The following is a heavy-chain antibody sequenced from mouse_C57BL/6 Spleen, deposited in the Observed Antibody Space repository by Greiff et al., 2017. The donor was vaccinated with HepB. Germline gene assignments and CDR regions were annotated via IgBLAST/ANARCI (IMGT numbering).Heavy chain of an antibody. D-gene: IGHD1-1*01. CDR3: ARRDYYGSSVWYFDV. CDR2: IYPGDGDT. Sequence: QVQLKQSGPELVKPGASVKISCKASGYAFSSSWMNWVKQRPGKGLEWIGRIYPGDGDTNYNGKFKGKATLTADKSSSTAYMQLSSLTSEDSAVYFCARRDYYGSSVWYFDVWGTGTTVTVSS. J-gene: IGHJ1*03. V-gene: IGHV1-82*01. CDR1: GYAFSSSW.